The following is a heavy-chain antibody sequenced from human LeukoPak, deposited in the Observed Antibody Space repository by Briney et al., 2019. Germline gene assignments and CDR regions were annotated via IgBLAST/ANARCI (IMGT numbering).Heavy chain of an antibody. CDR3: ARATWAAFDY. D-gene: IGHD7-27*01. CDR1: GFTFSEYY. V-gene: IGHV3-30-3*01. CDR2: ISYDGSNK. J-gene: IGHJ4*02. Sequence: GGSLRLSCAASGFTFSEYYMSWIRHAPGKGLEWVAVISYDGSNKYYADSVKGRFTISRDNSKNTLYLRMNSLRAEDTAVYYCARATWAAFDYWGQGTLVTVSS.